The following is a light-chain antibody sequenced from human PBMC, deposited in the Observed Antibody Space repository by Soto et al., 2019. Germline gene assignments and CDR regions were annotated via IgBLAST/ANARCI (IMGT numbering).Light chain of an antibody. CDR2: LGS. Sequence: DIVMTQSPLSLPVTPGGPASISCRSSQSLLHSNGYNYLDWYLQKPGQSPQLLIYLGSNRSSGVPDRFSGSGSGTEFTLTISSLQPDDFATYYCQHYNSYSEAFGQGTKVDNK. CDR3: QHYNSYSEA. J-gene: IGKJ1*01. V-gene: IGKV2-28*01. CDR1: QSLLHSNGYNY.